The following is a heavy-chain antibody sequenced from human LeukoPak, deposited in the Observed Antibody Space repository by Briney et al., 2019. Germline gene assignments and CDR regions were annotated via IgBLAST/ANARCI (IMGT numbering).Heavy chain of an antibody. CDR1: DYSFTSHG. V-gene: IGHV1-18*01. D-gene: IGHD2-15*01. CDR2: ISPYNGST. Sequence: ASVKVSCKASDYSFTSHGISWVRQAPGQRLKWMGWISPYNGSTNYAQKFQGRVTLTTDTSTNTVYMELRSLRSDDRAVYYCARLAAATHPDYWDQGTLVTVSS. CDR3: ARLAAATHPDY. J-gene: IGHJ4*02.